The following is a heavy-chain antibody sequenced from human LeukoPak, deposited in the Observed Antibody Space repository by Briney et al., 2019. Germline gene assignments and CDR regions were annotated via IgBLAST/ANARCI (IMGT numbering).Heavy chain of an antibody. CDR3: ARDHCSSTSCYAGGHNWFDP. Sequence: ASVKVSCKASGYTFTSYGISWVRQAPGQGLEWMGWISAYNGNTNYAQKLQGRVTMTTDTSTGTAYMELRSLRSDDTAVYYCARDHCSSTSCYAGGHNWFDPWGQGTLVTVSS. J-gene: IGHJ5*02. CDR2: ISAYNGNT. V-gene: IGHV1-18*01. CDR1: GYTFTSYG. D-gene: IGHD2-2*01.